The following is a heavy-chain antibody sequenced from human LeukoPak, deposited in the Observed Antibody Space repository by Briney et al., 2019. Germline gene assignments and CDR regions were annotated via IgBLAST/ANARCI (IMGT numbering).Heavy chain of an antibody. Sequence: ASVKVSCKASGGTFGSYAISWVRQAPGQGLECMGGIIPIFGTANYAQKFQGRVTITTDESTSTAYMELSSLRSEDTAVYYCARERVGEPDGYCSSTSCYNWFDPWGQGTLVTVSS. D-gene: IGHD2-2*01. V-gene: IGHV1-69*05. CDR3: ARERVGEPDGYCSSTSCYNWFDP. CDR1: GGTFGSYA. J-gene: IGHJ5*02. CDR2: IIPIFGTA.